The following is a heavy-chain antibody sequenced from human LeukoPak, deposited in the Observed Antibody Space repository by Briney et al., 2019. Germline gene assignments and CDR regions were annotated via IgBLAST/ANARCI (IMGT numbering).Heavy chain of an antibody. CDR1: GFTFSSYS. V-gene: IGHV3-21*01. J-gene: IGHJ4*02. CDR3: ARDGYYDSSGYYSKGFYFDY. D-gene: IGHD3-22*01. CDR2: ISSSSSYI. Sequence: GGSLRLSCAASGFTFSSYSMNWVRQAPGKGLEWVSSISSSSSYIYYADSVKGRFTISRDNAKNSLYLQVNSLRAEDTAVYYCARDGYYDSSGYYSKGFYFDYWGQGTLVTVSS.